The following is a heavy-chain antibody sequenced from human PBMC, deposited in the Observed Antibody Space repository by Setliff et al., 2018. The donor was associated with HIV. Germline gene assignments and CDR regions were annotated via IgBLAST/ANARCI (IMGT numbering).Heavy chain of an antibody. Sequence: SVKVSCKASGYTFTTYAMNWVRQAPGQGLEWMGGIIPILGIANYAQKFQGRVTITTDESTSTAYMELSSLRSEDTAVYYCASFSGSPVTPDYWGQGTLVTVSS. CDR2: IIPILGIA. CDR1: GYTFTTYA. J-gene: IGHJ4*02. V-gene: IGHV1-69*10. D-gene: IGHD6-25*01. CDR3: ASFSGSPVTPDY.